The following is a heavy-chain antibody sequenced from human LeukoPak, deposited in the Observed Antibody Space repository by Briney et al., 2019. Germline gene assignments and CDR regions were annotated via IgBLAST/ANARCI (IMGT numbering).Heavy chain of an antibody. CDR1: GLTVSSEY. Sequence: PGGSLRLSCAAYGLTVSSEYLAWVRQAPGKGLEWISVIYGAGATYYADSVQGRFTISRDNAKNSLYLQMNSLRAEDTAVYYCATLTTVVLDAFDIWGQGTMVTVSS. V-gene: IGHV3-53*01. J-gene: IGHJ3*02. CDR3: ATLTTVVLDAFDI. CDR2: IYGAGAT. D-gene: IGHD4-23*01.